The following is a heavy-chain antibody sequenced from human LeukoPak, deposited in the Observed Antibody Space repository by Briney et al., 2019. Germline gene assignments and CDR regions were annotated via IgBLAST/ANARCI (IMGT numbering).Heavy chain of an antibody. CDR2: IYPGDSDT. J-gene: IGHJ5*02. V-gene: IGHV5-51*01. Sequence: GESLKISCKASGYTFTTYWIGWVRQMPGKGLEWMGIIYPGDSDTRFSPSFQGQVTISADKSISTAYLQWSSLKASDTAMYYCARLVSGVGNWFDPWGQGTLVTVSS. D-gene: IGHD1-26*01. CDR3: ARLVSGVGNWFDP. CDR1: GYTFTTYW.